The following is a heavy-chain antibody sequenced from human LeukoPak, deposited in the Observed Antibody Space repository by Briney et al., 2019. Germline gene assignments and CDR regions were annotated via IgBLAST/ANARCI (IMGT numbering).Heavy chain of an antibody. CDR3: ARAPAYYYDSSGYRFDP. CDR1: GGSMSGAY. V-gene: IGHV4-59*08. J-gene: IGHJ5*02. Sequence: SETLSLTCTVSGGSMSGAYWSWIRQPPGKGLEWIGYVFFTGNTNYNPSLGSRLTISVDTSRSQFSLKLNSVTAADTAVYYCARAPAYYYDSSGYRFDPWGQGTLVTVSS. CDR2: VFFTGNT. D-gene: IGHD3-22*01.